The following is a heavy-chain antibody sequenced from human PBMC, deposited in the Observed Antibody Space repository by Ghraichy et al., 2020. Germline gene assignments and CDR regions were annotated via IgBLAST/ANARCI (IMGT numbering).Heavy chain of an antibody. Sequence: GGSLRLSCAASGFSFSTYAMSWVRQAPGRGLEWVSGISGSGGSTYYVDSVKGRFTVSRDNSKNTPFLQMNILRAEDTAVYYCAKGIAAGTSTIAYYYNGMDVWGQGTTDTVSS. CDR1: GFSFSTYA. CDR3: AKGIAAGTSTIAYYYNGMDV. J-gene: IGHJ6*02. D-gene: IGHD6-13*01. V-gene: IGHV3-23*01. CDR2: ISGSGGST.